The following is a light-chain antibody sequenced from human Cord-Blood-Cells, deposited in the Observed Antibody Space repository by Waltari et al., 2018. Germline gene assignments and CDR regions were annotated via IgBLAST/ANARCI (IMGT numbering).Light chain of an antibody. CDR3: QSYDSSNQV. Sequence: NFMLTQPHSVSESPGKTVTISCTRSRGSIASNYAQWYQQRPGSAPTTVIYEDNQRPSGVPDRFSGSIDSSSNSASLTISGLKTEDEADYYCQSYDSSNQVFGGGTKLTVL. CDR1: RGSIASNY. J-gene: IGLJ3*02. CDR2: EDN. V-gene: IGLV6-57*03.